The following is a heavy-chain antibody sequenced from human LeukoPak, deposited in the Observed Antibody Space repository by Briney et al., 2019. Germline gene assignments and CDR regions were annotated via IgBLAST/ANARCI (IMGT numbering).Heavy chain of an antibody. CDR3: AREPIVGATYSYYMDV. D-gene: IGHD1-26*01. V-gene: IGHV4-34*01. Sequence: SETLSLTCAVYGGSFSGYHWSWIRQPPGKGLEWIGEINHSGSTNYNPSLKSRVTISVDTSKNQFSLKLSSVTAADTAVYYCAREPIVGATYSYYMDVWGKGTTVTVSS. CDR1: GGSFSGYH. CDR2: INHSGST. J-gene: IGHJ6*03.